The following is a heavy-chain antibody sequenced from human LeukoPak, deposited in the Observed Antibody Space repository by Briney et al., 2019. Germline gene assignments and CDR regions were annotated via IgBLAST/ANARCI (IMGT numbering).Heavy chain of an antibody. V-gene: IGHV4-59*01. CDR3: ATATRTVVRGYFDY. J-gene: IGHJ4*02. Sequence: PSETLSLTCTVSGGSISSYYWSWIRQPPGKGLEWIGWIYNSGITNYNPSLKSRVTISVDTSKNQFSLKLSSVTAADTAVYYCATATRTVVRGYFDYWGQGTLVTVSS. CDR2: IYNSGIT. CDR1: GGSISSYY. D-gene: IGHD4-23*01.